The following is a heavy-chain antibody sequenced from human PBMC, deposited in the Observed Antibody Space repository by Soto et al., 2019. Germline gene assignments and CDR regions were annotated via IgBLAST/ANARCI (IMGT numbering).Heavy chain of an antibody. J-gene: IGHJ4*02. CDR2: IYYSGST. CDR3: ASYYYDSSGYYFSAFGFDY. D-gene: IGHD3-22*01. V-gene: IGHV4-39*01. CDR1: GGSISSSSYY. Sequence: SETLSLTCTVSGGSISSSSYYWGWIRQPPGKGLEWIGSIYYSGSTYYNPSLKSRVTISVDTSKNQFSLKLSSVTAADTAVYYCASYYYDSSGYYFSAFGFDYWGQGTLVTVSS.